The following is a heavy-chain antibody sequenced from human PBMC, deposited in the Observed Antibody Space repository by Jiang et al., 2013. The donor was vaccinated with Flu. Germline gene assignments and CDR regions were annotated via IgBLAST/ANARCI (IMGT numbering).Heavy chain of an antibody. D-gene: IGHD3-10*01. V-gene: IGHV2-5*02. Sequence: KPTQTLTLTCTFSGFSLSTGGVSVGWIRQPPGKALEWLALIYWDEIKRYSPSLKSRLTITKDTSKNQVVLTMTNMDPVDTATYYCVHHPGFGPLPGFDYVGPGNPGHRL. CDR2: IYWDEIK. CDR3: VHHPGFGPLPGFDY. CDR1: GFSLSTGGVS. J-gene: IGHJ4*02.